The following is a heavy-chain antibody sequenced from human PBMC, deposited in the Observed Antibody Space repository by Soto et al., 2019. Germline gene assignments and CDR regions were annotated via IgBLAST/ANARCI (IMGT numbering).Heavy chain of an antibody. D-gene: IGHD2-21*02. CDR3: ARDPRSFSLPYCGGDSCYDNWFDP. CDR1: GGTFSSYA. J-gene: IGHJ5*02. V-gene: IGHV1-69*13. Sequence: ASVKVSCKASGGTFSSYAISGVRQAPGQGLEWMGGIIPIFGTANYAQKFQGRVTITADESTSTAYMELSSLRSEDTAVYYCARDPRSFSLPYCGGDSCYDNWFDPWGQGTLVTVSS. CDR2: IIPIFGTA.